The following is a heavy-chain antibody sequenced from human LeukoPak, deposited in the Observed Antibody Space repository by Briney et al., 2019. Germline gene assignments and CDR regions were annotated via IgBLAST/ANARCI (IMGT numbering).Heavy chain of an antibody. CDR1: GFTFSTYE. V-gene: IGHV3-23*01. CDR3: AKDRNYDSSGYYGGHFDY. J-gene: IGHJ4*02. CDR2: ISGSGGST. Sequence: GGSLRLSCAASGFTFSTYEMNWVRQAPGKGLEWVSAISGSGGSTYYADSVKGRFTISRDNSKNTLYLQMNSLRAEDTAVYYCAKDRNYDSSGYYGGHFDYWGQGTLVTVSS. D-gene: IGHD3-22*01.